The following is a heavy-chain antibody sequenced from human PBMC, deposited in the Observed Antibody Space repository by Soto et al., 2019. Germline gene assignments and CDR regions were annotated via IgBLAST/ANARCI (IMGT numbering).Heavy chain of an antibody. CDR2: ISAYNGNT. CDR3: ARDQGFRVVINSNWFDP. J-gene: IGHJ5*02. Sequence: ASVKVSCKASGYTFSRYGIMWVRQAPGQGLEWMGWISAYNGNTNSAEKLRGRLTMTTDASTTTAYMELRSLRSNDTAIYYCARDQGFRVVINSNWFDPWGQGTLVTVSS. CDR1: GYTFSRYG. V-gene: IGHV1-18*01. D-gene: IGHD2-21*01.